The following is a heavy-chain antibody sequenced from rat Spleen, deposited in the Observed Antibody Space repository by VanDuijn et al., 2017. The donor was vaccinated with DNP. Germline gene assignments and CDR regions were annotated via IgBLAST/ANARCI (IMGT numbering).Heavy chain of an antibody. Sequence: EVQLVESGGGLVQPGRSLKLPCAASGFTFSYYGMAWVRQAPKKGLEWVASSSASGGSTSYRDSVKGRFTISRDNAKSILYLQMDSLRSEDTATFYCTTDFERGYWGQGVMVTVSS. V-gene: IGHV5-19*01. CDR3: TTDFERGY. CDR2: SSASGGST. CDR1: GFTFSYYG. J-gene: IGHJ2*01. D-gene: IGHD1-11*01.